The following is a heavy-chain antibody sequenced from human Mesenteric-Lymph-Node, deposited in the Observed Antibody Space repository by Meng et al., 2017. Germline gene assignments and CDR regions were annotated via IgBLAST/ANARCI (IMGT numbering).Heavy chain of an antibody. V-gene: IGHV3-23*04. CDR2: SLDRDGST. CDR1: GFSFSSQP. CDR3: ANRAWLES. D-gene: IGHD3-10*01. Sequence: EVRWVESGGGLVEPCGSLRPACVVSGFSFSSQPLGRGREVAGKGLEWISVSLDRDGSTYYADFVMCRFTISSDNSKNTQCLQMSSMRVYDTAVYHCANRAWLESWGQGTLVTVSS. J-gene: IGHJ5*01.